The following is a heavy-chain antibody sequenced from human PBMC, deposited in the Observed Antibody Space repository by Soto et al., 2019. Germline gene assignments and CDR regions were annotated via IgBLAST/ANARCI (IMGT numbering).Heavy chain of an antibody. J-gene: IGHJ6*02. Sequence: GESLKISCKGSGYTFTSHWIGWVRQVPGKGLEWMGMMYPGDSHTRYSPSFQGQVTISADKSINTAYLQWGSLKASDTAMYYCARLDSGTYPYYYYYGMDVWGQGTTVTVS. CDR3: ARLDSGTYPYYYYYGMDV. CDR1: GYTFTSHW. V-gene: IGHV5-51*01. D-gene: IGHD1-26*01. CDR2: MYPGDSHT.